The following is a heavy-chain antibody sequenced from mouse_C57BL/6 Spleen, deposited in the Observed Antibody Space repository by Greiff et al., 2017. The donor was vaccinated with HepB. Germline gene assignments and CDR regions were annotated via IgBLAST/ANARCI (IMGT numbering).Heavy chain of an antibody. CDR1: EYEFPSHD. CDR3: ARSRWTGRAWFAY. V-gene: IGHV5-2*01. J-gene: IGHJ3*01. Sequence: EVQVVEPGGGLVQPGESLKLSCESNEYEFPSHDMSWVRKTPEKRLELVAAINSDGVSTYYPDTMERRFIISRDNTKKTLYLQMSSLRPEDTALYYCARSRWTGRAWFAYWGKGTLVTVAA. D-gene: IGHD4-1*01. CDR2: INSDGVST.